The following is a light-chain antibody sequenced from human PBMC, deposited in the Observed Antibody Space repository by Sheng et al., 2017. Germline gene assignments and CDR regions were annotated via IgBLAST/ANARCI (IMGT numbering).Light chain of an antibody. CDR1: QSMTSNY. CDR2: DAS. V-gene: IGKV3-11*01. J-gene: IGKJ3*01. Sequence: EIVLTQSPGTLSLSPGQRATLSCRASQSMTSNYLSWYQQKPGQAPRLLIYDASNRATGIPARFSGSGSGTDFTLTISSLEPEDIAVYYCQQRSNWPLFTFGPGTKVDIK. CDR3: QQRSNWPLFT.